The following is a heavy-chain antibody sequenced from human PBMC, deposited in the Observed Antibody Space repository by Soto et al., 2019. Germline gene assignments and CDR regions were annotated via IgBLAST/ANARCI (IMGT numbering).Heavy chain of an antibody. Sequence: PSETLSLTCTVSGGSISSSSYYWGWIRQPPGKGLEWIGSIYYSGSTYYNPSLKSRVTISVDTSKNQFSLKLSSVTAADTAVYYCARQRSGWYWYFQHWGQGTLVTVSS. V-gene: IGHV4-39*01. D-gene: IGHD6-19*01. CDR2: IYYSGST. CDR1: GGSISSSSYY. CDR3: ARQRSGWYWYFQH. J-gene: IGHJ1*01.